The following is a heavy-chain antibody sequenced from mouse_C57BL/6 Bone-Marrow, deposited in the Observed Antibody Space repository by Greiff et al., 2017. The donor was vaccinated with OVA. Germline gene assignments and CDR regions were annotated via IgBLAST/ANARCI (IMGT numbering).Heavy chain of an antibody. J-gene: IGHJ2*01. D-gene: IGHD1-1*01. CDR3: AREGTYGSGT. V-gene: IGHV1-55*01. CDR1: GYTFTSYW. CDR2: IYPGSGST. Sequence: QVHVKQPGAELVKPGASVKMSCKASGYTFTSYWITWVKQRPGQGLEWIGDIYPGSGSTNYNEKFKSKATLTVDTSSSTAYMQLSSLTSEDSAVYYCAREGTYGSGTWDQGTTLTVSS.